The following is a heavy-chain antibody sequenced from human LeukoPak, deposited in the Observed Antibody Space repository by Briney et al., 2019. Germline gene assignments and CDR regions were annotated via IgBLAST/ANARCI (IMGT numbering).Heavy chain of an antibody. J-gene: IGHJ4*02. CDR3: ARDRQRYFDY. CDR1: GFIFSSYG. CDR2: ISSSGSTI. V-gene: IGHV3-48*04. Sequence: GGSLRLSCAASGFIFSSYGMHWVRQAPGKGLEWVSYISSSGSTIYYADSVKGRFTISRDNAKNSLYLQMNSLRAEDTAVYYCARDRQRYFDYWGQGTLVTVSS. D-gene: IGHD6-25*01.